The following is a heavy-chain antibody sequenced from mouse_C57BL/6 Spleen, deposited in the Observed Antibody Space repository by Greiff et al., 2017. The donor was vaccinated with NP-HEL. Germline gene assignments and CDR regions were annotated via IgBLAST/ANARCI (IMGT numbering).Heavy chain of an antibody. CDR3: ARSGLITTVVASGYFDV. CDR1: GYAFSSSW. CDR2: IYPGDGDT. D-gene: IGHD1-1*01. Sequence: VHLVESGPELVKPGASVKISCKASGYAFSSSWMNWVKQRPGKGLEWIGRIYPGDGDTNYNGKFKGKATLTADKSSSTAYMQLSSLTSEDSAVYFCARSGLITTVVASGYFDVWGTGTTVTVSS. J-gene: IGHJ1*03. V-gene: IGHV1-82*01.